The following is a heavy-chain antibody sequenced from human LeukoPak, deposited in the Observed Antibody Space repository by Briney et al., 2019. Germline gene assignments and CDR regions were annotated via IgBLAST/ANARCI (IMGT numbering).Heavy chain of an antibody. CDR2: ISTSGGSS. V-gene: IGHV3-23*01. D-gene: IGHD3-22*01. Sequence: GGSLRLSCAASGFTFSSYAMSWVRQAPGKGLEWVSGISTSGGSSSYADSVKGRFTISRDNPRNTLYMQMKSLRAEDTALYYCAIMHPYYDGSGYWVQWGQGTLVTVSS. J-gene: IGHJ4*02. CDR3: AIMHPYYDGSGYWVQ. CDR1: GFTFSSYA.